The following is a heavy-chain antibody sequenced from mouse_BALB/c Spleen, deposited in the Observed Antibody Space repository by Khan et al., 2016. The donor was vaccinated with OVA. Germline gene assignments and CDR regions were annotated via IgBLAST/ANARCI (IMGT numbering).Heavy chain of an antibody. J-gene: IGHJ3*01. D-gene: IGHD2-1*01. CDR2: IYPGDGAT. Sequence: VQLQQSGPELVKPGASVKISCKASGYAFSSSWMNWVKQRPGQGLEWIGRIYPGDGATNYNGKFKGKATLTADKSSSTAYMQLSSLTSVDSAVYVCARSDGNSWFAYWGKGTLVTVAA. CDR1: GYAFSSSW. CDR3: ARSDGNSWFAY. V-gene: IGHV1-82*01.